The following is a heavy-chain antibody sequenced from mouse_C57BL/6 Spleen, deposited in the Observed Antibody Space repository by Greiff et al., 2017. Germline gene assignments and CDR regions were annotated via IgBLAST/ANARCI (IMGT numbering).Heavy chain of an antibody. J-gene: IGHJ3*01. CDR3: ARQGGDGAWFAY. V-gene: IGHV5-6*01. CDR2: ISSGGSYT. CDR1: GFTFSSYG. Sequence: EVQLVESGGDLVKPGGSLKLSCAASGFTFSSYGMSWVRQTPDKRLEWVATISSGGSYTYYPDSVKGRFTISRDNAKNTLYLQMSSLKSEDTAMYYCARQGGDGAWFAYWGQGTLVTVSA.